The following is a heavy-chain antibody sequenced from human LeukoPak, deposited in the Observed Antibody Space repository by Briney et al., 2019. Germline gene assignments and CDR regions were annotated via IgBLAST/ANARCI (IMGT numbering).Heavy chain of an antibody. CDR3: ARRRGWKQQLVYFDY. D-gene: IGHD6-13*01. CDR1: GGSITSYY. CDR2: LFHSGTR. V-gene: IGHV4-59*08. J-gene: IGHJ4*02. Sequence: SETLSLTCTVSGGSITSYYWRWIRQPPGKGVEWVGYLFHSGTRRYPPSLKRRVTISADTTNNQIFLTLNSTTAADTAVYYCARRRGWKQQLVYFDYWGQGTLATVSS.